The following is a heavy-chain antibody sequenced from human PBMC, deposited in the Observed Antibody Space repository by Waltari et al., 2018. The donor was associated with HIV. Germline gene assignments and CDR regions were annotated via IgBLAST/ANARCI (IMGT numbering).Heavy chain of an antibody. V-gene: IGHV4-34*01. CDR2: INHSGST. CDR3: ARALSPGAYSGSRVPLYYFDY. J-gene: IGHJ4*02. CDR1: GGSFSGYY. Sequence: QVQLQQWGAGLLKPSETLSLTCAVYGGSFSGYYWSWIRQPPGKGLEWIGEINHSGSTNYNPSLKSRVTISVDTSKNQFSLKLSSVTAADTAVYYCARALSPGAYSGSRVPLYYFDYWGQGTLVTVSS. D-gene: IGHD1-26*01.